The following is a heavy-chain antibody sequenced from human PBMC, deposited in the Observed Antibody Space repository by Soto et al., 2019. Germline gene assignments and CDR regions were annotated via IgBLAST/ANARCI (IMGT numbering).Heavy chain of an antibody. V-gene: IGHV3-30*18. CDR3: AKLPHSSSWYGWFDP. CDR1: GFTFSSYG. J-gene: IGHJ5*02. CDR2: ISYDGSNK. Sequence: VQLVESGGGLVQPGGSLRLSCAASGFTFSSYGMHWVRQAPGKGLEWVAVISYDGSNKYYADSVKGRFTISRDNSKNTLYLQMNSLRAEDTAVYYCAKLPHSSSWYGWFDPWGQGTLVTVSS. D-gene: IGHD6-13*01.